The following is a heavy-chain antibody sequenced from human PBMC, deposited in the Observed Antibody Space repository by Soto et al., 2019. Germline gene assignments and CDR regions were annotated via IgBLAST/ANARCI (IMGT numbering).Heavy chain of an antibody. CDR2: IYHSGST. CDR1: GGSISSGGYS. CDR3: ASSTYYYGSGSSSWFDP. V-gene: IGHV4-30-2*01. D-gene: IGHD3-10*01. Sequence: SETLSLTCAVSGGSISSGGYSWSWIRQPPGKGLEWIGHIYHSGSTYYNPSLKSRVTISVDRSKNQFSLKLSSVTAADTAVYYCASSTYYYGSGSSSWFDPWGQGTLVTVSS. J-gene: IGHJ5*02.